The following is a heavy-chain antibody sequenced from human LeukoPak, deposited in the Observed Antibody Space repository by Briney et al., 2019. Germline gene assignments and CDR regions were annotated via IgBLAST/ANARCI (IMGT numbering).Heavy chain of an antibody. CDR1: GFTFSSYA. V-gene: IGHV3-23*01. Sequence: GGSLRLSCAASGFTFSSYAMSWVRQAPGKGLEWVSAISGSGGSTYYADSVKGRFTISRDNSKNTLYLQMNSLRAEDTAVYYCAKPAPNRDVRRVSDYFDYWGQGTLVTVSS. D-gene: IGHD5-24*01. CDR2: ISGSGGST. CDR3: AKPAPNRDVRRVSDYFDY. J-gene: IGHJ4*02.